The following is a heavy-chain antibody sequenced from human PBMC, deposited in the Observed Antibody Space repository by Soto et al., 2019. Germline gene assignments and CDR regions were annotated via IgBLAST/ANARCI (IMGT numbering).Heavy chain of an antibody. V-gene: IGHV3-30*18. CDR3: AKHRQYYYGSGTFDC. CDR1: GFTFSSYG. CDR2: ISYDGSNK. Sequence: QVQLVESGGGVVQPGRSLRLSCAASGFTFSSYGMHWVRQAPGKGLEWVAVISYDGSNKYYADSVKGRFTISRDNSKNTLYLQMNSLRVEDTAVYYCAKHRQYYYGSGTFDCWGQGTLVTVSS. J-gene: IGHJ4*02. D-gene: IGHD3-10*01.